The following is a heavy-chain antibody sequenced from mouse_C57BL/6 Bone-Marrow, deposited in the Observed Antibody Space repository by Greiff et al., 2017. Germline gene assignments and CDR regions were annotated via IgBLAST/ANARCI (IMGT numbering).Heavy chain of an antibody. J-gene: IGHJ3*01. CDR3: ARVALGYGSSYEFAY. CDR1: GYTFTGYW. V-gene: IGHV1-9*01. CDR2: ILPGSGSS. Sequence: QVQLQQSGAELMKPGASVTLSCTATGYTFTGYWIEWVKQMPGHGLEWIGEILPGSGSSNYNEKFKGKATFTADTSSNTAYMQLSSLTTEDSAIDYCARVALGYGSSYEFAYWGQGTLVTVST. D-gene: IGHD1-1*01.